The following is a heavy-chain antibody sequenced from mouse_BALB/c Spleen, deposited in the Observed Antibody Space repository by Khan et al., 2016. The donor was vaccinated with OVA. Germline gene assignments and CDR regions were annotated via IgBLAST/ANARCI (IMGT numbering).Heavy chain of an antibody. V-gene: IGHV3-2*02. D-gene: IGHD2-3*01. J-gene: IGHJ4*01. CDR3: ARDGSRYNYAMDY. CDR1: GYSITSDYA. CDR2: INYSGSA. Sequence: LQESGPGLVKPSQSLFLTCTVTGYSITSDYAWNWIRQFPGNKLVWMGYINYSGSANYNPALKSRISITRDTSKNQFFLQLNSVTTADSATYYCARDGSRYNYAMDYWGQGTSVTVSS.